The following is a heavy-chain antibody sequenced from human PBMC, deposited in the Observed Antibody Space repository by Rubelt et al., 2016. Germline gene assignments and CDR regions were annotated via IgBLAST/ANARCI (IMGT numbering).Heavy chain of an antibody. CDR2: IYYSVST. CDR1: GGSISSYY. Sequence: QVQLQQWGAGLLKPSETLSLTCTVSGGSISSYYWSWIRQHPGKGLEWIGYIYYSVSTNYNPPLQCWVTNSVGTAKNQVSPKLSSGTAADTAGYYCARAQPYDYYYYGMDVWGQGTTVTVSS. CDR3: ARAQPYDYYYYGMDV. J-gene: IGHJ6*02. V-gene: IGHV4-59*01. D-gene: IGHD1-14*01.